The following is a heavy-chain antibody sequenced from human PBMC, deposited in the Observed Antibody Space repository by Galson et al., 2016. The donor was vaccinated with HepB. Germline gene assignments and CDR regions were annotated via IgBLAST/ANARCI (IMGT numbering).Heavy chain of an antibody. CDR3: ANLVVVPAARRYSDYYYGMDV. CDR2: ISGSGGST. CDR1: GFPFRPHA. D-gene: IGHD2-2*01. Sequence: SLRLSCAASGFPFRPHAMTWVRQAPGKGLEWVSGISGSGGSTFYADSVKGRFTISRDNSKNTLYLQMNSLRAEDTAVYYCANLVVVPAARRYSDYYYGMDVWGQGTTVTVSS. J-gene: IGHJ6*02. V-gene: IGHV3-23*01.